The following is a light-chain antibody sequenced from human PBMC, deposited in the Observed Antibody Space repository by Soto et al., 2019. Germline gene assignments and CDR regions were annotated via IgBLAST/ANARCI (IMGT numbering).Light chain of an antibody. CDR2: ATF. CDR1: QSVSSRA. J-gene: IGKJ2*01. Sequence: EIVLPQSPGTLSLSPGERATLSCRASQSVSSRALAWYQQKPGPAPRPLIYATFSRATGIPARFSGSGSGTTVTVTNSRLEAEDVAVYYCQQYDNAPGYTCGQGTKRESK. CDR3: QQYDNAPGYT. V-gene: IGKV3-20*01.